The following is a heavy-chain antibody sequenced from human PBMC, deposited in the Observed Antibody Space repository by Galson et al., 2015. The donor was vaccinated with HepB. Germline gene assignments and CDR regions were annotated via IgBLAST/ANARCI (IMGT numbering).Heavy chain of an antibody. D-gene: IGHD2-2*02. Sequence: SLRLSCAASGFTFSNYAMTWVRQAPGKGLEWVSTISGSGINTYYADSVKGRFTISRDNSRNTLYVQMNSLRAEDTAVYFCVKGCATNGCHTSEYWGQGALVTVSS. J-gene: IGHJ4*02. CDR1: GFTFSNYA. CDR2: ISGSGINT. V-gene: IGHV3-23*01. CDR3: VKGCATNGCHTSEY.